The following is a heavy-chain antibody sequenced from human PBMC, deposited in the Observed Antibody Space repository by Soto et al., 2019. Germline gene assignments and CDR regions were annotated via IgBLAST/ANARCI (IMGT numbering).Heavy chain of an antibody. CDR1: GGTFSSYA. CDR2: IIPIFGTA. V-gene: IGHV1-69*01. CDR3: AGDLGRDYCDNSPHMDV. J-gene: IGHJ6*02. D-gene: IGHD4-17*01. Sequence: QVQLVQSGAEVKKPGSSVKVSCKASGGTFSSYAISWVRQAPGQGLEWMGGIIPIFGTANYAQKFQGRVTITADESTSTAYMERCSLRSEDTAVYYCAGDLGRDYCDNSPHMDVWGQGTTVTVSS.